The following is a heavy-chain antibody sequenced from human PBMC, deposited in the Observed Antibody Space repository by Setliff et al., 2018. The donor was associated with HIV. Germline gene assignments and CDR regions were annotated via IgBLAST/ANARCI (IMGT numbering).Heavy chain of an antibody. Sequence: TLSLTCTVSGVSISSGSYYWSWIRQSAGKGLEWIGRIYTSGSTNDNPSLKSRITISVDTSKNQFSLTLNSVTAADTAVYYCARDEGVVAATETYYYNGLDVWGQGTTVTVSS. CDR1: GVSISSGSYY. V-gene: IGHV4-61*02. CDR3: ARDEGVVAATETYYYNGLDV. CDR2: IYTSGST. J-gene: IGHJ6*02. D-gene: IGHD2-15*01.